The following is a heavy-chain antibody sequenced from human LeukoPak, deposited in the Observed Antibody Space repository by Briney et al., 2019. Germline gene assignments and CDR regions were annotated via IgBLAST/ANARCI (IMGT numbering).Heavy chain of an antibody. CDR1: GLTFTRYW. CDR3: ARDLSGIAGYTYGRGIDY. D-gene: IGHD5-18*01. J-gene: IGHJ4*02. Sequence: GGSLRLSCAASGLTFTRYWMSWVRQAPGKGLEWVANIKKDGSEKYYVDAVKGRFTISRDNAKTSLYLQMNSLRAEDTAVYYCARDLSGIAGYTYGRGIDYWGQGTLVTVSS. V-gene: IGHV3-7*01. CDR2: IKKDGSEK.